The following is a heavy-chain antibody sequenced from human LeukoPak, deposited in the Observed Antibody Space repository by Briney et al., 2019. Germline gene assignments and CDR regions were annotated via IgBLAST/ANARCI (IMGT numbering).Heavy chain of an antibody. V-gene: IGHV3-11*01. CDR1: GFTFSDYY. CDR2: ISSSGSTI. D-gene: IGHD1-26*01. Sequence: GGSLRLSCAASGFTFSDYYMSWIRQAPGKGLGWVSYISSSGSTIYYADSVKGRFTISRDNAKNSLYLQMNSLRAEDTAVYYCARAVNSGSYWGPFDYWGQGTLVTVSS. J-gene: IGHJ4*02. CDR3: ARAVNSGSYWGPFDY.